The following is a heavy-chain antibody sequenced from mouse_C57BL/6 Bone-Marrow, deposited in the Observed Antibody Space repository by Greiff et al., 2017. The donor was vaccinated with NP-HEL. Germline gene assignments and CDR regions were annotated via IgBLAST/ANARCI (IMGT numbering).Heavy chain of an antibody. D-gene: IGHD2-4*01. CDR2: INPYNGGT. Sequence: EVQLQQSGPVLVKPGASVKMSCKASGYTFTDYYMNWVKQSHGKSLEWIGVINPYNGGTSYNQKFKGKATLTVDKSSSTAYMELNSLTSEDSAVYYCARRIIYYDYLNDYWGQGTTLTVSS. J-gene: IGHJ2*01. CDR1: GYTFTDYY. CDR3: ARRIIYYDYLNDY. V-gene: IGHV1-19*01.